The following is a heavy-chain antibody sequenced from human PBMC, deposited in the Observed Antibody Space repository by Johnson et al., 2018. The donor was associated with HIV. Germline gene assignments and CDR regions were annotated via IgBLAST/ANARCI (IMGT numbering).Heavy chain of an antibody. CDR3: ASIDPSVAFDI. J-gene: IGHJ3*02. Sequence: VRLVESGGGLVQPGRSLRLSCAASGFTFDDYAMHWVRQAPGKGLEWVSGISWNSGSIGYADSVKGRFTISRDNSRNTLYLQMNSLRAEDTAVYYCASIDPSVAFDIW. CDR2: ISWNSGSI. CDR1: GFTFDDYA. V-gene: IGHV3-9*01. D-gene: IGHD2-21*01.